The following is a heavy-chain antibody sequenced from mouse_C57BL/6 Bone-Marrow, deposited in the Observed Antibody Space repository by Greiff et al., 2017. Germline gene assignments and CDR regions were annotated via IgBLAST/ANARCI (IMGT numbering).Heavy chain of an antibody. CDR3: ARWFLRYSYAMDY. Sequence: VQLQQSGPELVKPGASVTISCKASGYAFSSSWMNWVKQRPGKGLEWIGRLYPGDGDTNYNGKFKGKATLTADKSSSTAYMQLSSLTSEDSAVYFCARWFLRYSYAMDYWGQGTSVTVSS. J-gene: IGHJ4*01. V-gene: IGHV1-82*01. CDR2: LYPGDGDT. CDR1: GYAFSSSW. D-gene: IGHD1-1*01.